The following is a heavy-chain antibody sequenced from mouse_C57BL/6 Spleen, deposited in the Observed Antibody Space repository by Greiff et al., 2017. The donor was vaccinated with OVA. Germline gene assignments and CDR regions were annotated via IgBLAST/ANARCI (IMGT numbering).Heavy chain of an antibody. CDR2: INPNNGGT. J-gene: IGHJ1*03. CDR3: ASSNGGSSYWYFDV. CDR1: GYTFTDYN. D-gene: IGHD1-1*01. V-gene: IGHV1-18*01. Sequence: EVQLQQSGPELVKPGASVKIPCKASGYTFTDYNMDWVKQSHGKSLEWIGDINPNNGGTIYNQKFKGKATLTVDKSSSTAYMELRSLTSEDTAVYYCASSNGGSSYWYFDVWGTGTTVTVSS.